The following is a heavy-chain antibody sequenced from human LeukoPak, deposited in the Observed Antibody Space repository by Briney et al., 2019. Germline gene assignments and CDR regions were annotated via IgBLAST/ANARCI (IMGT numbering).Heavy chain of an antibody. CDR3: TKRDGQSFDY. V-gene: IGHV3-23*01. J-gene: IGHJ4*02. CDR2: ILQDAETT. Sequence: GGSLRLSCAASGFSFSTSTMSWARRVPGQGLEWVSTILQDAETTYYADSVRGRFTISRDNFKDTLFLQMSSLRAEDTAIYYCTKRDGQSFDYWGQGALVTVSS. CDR1: GFSFSTST. D-gene: IGHD5-24*01.